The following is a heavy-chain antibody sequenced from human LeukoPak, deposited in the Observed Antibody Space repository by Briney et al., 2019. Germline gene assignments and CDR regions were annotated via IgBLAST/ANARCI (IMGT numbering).Heavy chain of an antibody. Sequence: ASVKVSCKASGYTFTGYYMHWVRQAPGQGLEWMGWINPNSGGTKYAQKFQGRVTMTRDTSISTAYMELSRLRSDDTAVYYCARGSPVVTRTRYWYFDLWGRGTLVTVSS. D-gene: IGHD1-26*01. CDR1: GYTFTGYY. V-gene: IGHV1-2*02. J-gene: IGHJ2*01. CDR3: ARGSPVVTRTRYWYFDL. CDR2: INPNSGGT.